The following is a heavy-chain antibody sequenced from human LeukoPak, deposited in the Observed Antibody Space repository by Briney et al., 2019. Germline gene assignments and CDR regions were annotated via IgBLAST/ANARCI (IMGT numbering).Heavy chain of an antibody. V-gene: IGHV3-9*01. J-gene: IGHJ6*02. CDR1: GFTFDDYA. CDR2: ISWNSGSI. D-gene: IGHD3-3*01. CDR3: AKKPGPTISIFGGVPPPRAGMDV. Sequence: PGRSLRLSCAASGFTFDDYAMHWVRQAPGKGLEWVSGISWNSGSIGYADSVKGRFTISRDNAKNSLYLQMNSLRAEDTALYYCAKKPGPTISIFGGVPPPRAGMDVWGQGTTVTVSS.